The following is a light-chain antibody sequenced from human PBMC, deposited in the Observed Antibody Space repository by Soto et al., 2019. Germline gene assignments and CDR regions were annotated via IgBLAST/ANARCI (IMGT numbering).Light chain of an antibody. CDR2: GAS. CDR1: QSVSSN. V-gene: IGKV3-15*01. CDR3: QQYNNWPRT. Sequence: EIVMTQSPATLSVSPGERATLSCRASQSVSSNVAWYQQKPGQAPRLLIYGASTRATGIPARFSGNGSGTEFTLTLSSLQSEDFAVYYCQQYNNWPRTFGQGTKVEIK. J-gene: IGKJ1*01.